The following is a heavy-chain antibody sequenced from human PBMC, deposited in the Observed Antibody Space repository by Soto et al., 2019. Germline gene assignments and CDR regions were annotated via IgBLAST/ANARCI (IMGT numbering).Heavy chain of an antibody. V-gene: IGHV1-18*01. D-gene: IGHD6-19*01. J-gene: IGHJ4*02. CDR2: ISAYSGNT. CDR3: ARDGWAMADSLFDY. CDR1: AYTFSSYV. Sequence: GASVKVSCKASAYTFSSYVSSWVRQAPGQGLEWMGWISAYSGNTNYAQKLQGRVTMTTDTSTTTAYMELRSLRSDDTAVYYCARDGWAMADSLFDYWGQGTLVTVSS.